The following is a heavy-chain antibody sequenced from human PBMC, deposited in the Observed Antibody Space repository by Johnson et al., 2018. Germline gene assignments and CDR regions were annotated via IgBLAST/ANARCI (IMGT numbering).Heavy chain of an antibody. Sequence: VQLVQSGGGLVQPGGSLRLSCAASGFTLSSYWMHWVRQAPGKGLVWVSRISSDGSSTSYADSVKGRFTISRDNAKNTLYLQMNSLRVEATAVYYCATGDSHAFDIWGQGTMVSVSS. D-gene: IGHD7-27*01. J-gene: IGHJ3*02. CDR3: ATGDSHAFDI. CDR1: GFTLSSYW. V-gene: IGHV3-74*02. CDR2: ISSDGSST.